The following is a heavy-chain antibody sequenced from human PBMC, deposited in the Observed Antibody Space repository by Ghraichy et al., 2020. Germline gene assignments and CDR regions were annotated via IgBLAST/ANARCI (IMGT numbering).Heavy chain of an antibody. CDR2: ISGSGGST. Sequence: GGSLRLSCAASGFTFSSYAMSWVRQAPGKGLEWVSAISGSGGSTYYADSVKGRFTISRDNSKNTLYLQMNSLRAEDTAVYYCAKGYDSSGYHWQDYWGQGTLVTVSS. CDR1: GFTFSSYA. V-gene: IGHV3-23*01. D-gene: IGHD3-22*01. CDR3: AKGYDSSGYHWQDY. J-gene: IGHJ4*02.